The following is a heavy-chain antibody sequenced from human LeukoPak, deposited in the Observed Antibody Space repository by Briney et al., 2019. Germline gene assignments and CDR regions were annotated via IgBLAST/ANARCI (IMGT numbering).Heavy chain of an antibody. J-gene: IGHJ4*02. D-gene: IGHD5-18*01. CDR3: ARGYTYGSIDY. CDR2: INNDGST. V-gene: IGHV3-74*01. CDR1: GFTFSSYW. Sequence: GGPLRLSCAASGFTFSSYWMHWVRQAPGKGLVWVSRINNDGSTSYADSVKGRFTISRDNAKNTLYLQMNSLRAEDTALYYCARGYTYGSIDYWGQGTLVTVSS.